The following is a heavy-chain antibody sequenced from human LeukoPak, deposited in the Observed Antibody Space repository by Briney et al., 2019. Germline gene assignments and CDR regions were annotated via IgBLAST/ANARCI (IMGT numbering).Heavy chain of an antibody. J-gene: IGHJ4*02. CDR3: ARDGYYDFWSGYYPDY. Sequence: ASVKGSCKASGYTFTGYYMHWVRQAPGQGLEWMGWINPNSGGTNYAQKFQGRFTMTRDTSISTAYMELSRLRSDDTAVYYCARDGYYDFWSGYYPDYWGQGTLVTVSS. V-gene: IGHV1-2*02. CDR1: GYTFTGYY. D-gene: IGHD3-3*01. CDR2: INPNSGGT.